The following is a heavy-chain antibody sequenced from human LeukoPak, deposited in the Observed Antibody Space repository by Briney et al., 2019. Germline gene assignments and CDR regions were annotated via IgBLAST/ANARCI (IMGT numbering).Heavy chain of an antibody. CDR3: ARGRYSSGWYGSYYYYGMDV. J-gene: IGHJ6*02. V-gene: IGHV3-11*01. CDR1: GFTFSDYY. CDR2: ISSSGSTI. Sequence: PGGSLRLSCAASGFTFSDYYMSWIRQAPGKGLEWVSYISSSGSTIYYADSVKGRFTISRDNAKNSLYLQMNSLRAEDTAVYYCARGRYSSGWYGSYYYYGMDVWGQGTTVTVSS. D-gene: IGHD6-19*01.